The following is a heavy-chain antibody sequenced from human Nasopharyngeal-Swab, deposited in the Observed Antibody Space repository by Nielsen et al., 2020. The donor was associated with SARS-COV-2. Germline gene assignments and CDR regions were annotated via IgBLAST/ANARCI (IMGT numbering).Heavy chain of an antibody. CDR2: LDPSDSYT. D-gene: IGHD2-15*01. J-gene: IGHJ6*03. CDR1: GCSFTSHW. V-gene: IGHV5-10-1*01. Sequence: GGSVRLSCKGSGCSFTSHWISWVRQLPGEGLQWMGRLDPSDSYTNYGPSFQGHVTSSADKSISTAYLQWSSLKASDTAMYYCARRAYCSDGSCYSPYYYYIDVWGKGTTVTVSS. CDR3: ARRAYCSDGSCYSPYYYYIDV.